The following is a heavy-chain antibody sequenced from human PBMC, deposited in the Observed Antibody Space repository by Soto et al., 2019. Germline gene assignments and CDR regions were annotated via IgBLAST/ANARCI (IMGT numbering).Heavy chain of an antibody. V-gene: IGHV6-1*01. CDR3: ARTYYYDSSGYNSYYYYGMDV. CDR1: GDSVSSNSAA. D-gene: IGHD3-22*01. CDR2: TYYRSKWYN. J-gene: IGHJ6*02. Sequence: PSQTLSLTCAISGDSVSSNSAAWNWIRQSPSRGLEWLGRTYYRSKWYNDYAVSVKSRITINPDTSKNQFSLQLNSVTPEDTAVYYCARTYYYDSSGYNSYYYYGMDVWGQRTTLTVSS.